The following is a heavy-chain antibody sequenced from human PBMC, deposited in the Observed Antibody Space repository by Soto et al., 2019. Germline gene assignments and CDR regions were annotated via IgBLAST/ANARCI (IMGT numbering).Heavy chain of an antibody. D-gene: IGHD2-21*01. CDR3: ALCDSLFDY. CDR1: GGSISSSS. V-gene: IGHV4-59*01. CDR2: MYYSGST. Sequence: PSETLSLTGTVPGGSISSSSWSWNRQPPGKGLEWIGYMYYSGSTNYNPSLQSRITISVDTSKNQCSLKLTSVTAADTAVYYCALCDSLFDYWGQGTLVTVS. J-gene: IGHJ4*02.